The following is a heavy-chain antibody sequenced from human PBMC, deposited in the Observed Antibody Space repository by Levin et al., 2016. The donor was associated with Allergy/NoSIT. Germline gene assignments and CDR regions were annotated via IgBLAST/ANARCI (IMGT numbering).Heavy chain of an antibody. Sequence: SETLSLTCAVYGGSFSGYYWSWIRQPPGKGLEWIGEINHSGSTNYNPSLKSRVTISVDTSKNQFSLKLSSVTAADTAVYYCARVGCSSTSCRRVSGRPGKTHNWFDPWGQGTLVTVSS. CDR2: INHSGST. V-gene: IGHV4-34*01. J-gene: IGHJ5*02. CDR1: GGSFSGYY. CDR3: ARVGCSSTSCRRVSGRPGKTHNWFDP. D-gene: IGHD2-2*01.